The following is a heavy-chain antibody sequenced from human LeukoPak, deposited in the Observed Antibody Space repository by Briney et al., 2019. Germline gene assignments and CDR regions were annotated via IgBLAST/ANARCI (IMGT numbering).Heavy chain of an antibody. CDR2: VIPIFGTS. CDR1: GGTFSTYA. V-gene: IGHV1-69*13. J-gene: IGHJ4*02. CDR3: ARDHGIVGASMVY. D-gene: IGHD1-26*01. Sequence: SVKVSCKASGGTFSTYAISWVRQAPGQGLEWMGGVIPIFGTSNYAQKFQGRVTITADESTSTAYMELSSLRSEDTAVYYCARDHGIVGASMVYWGQGTLVTVSS.